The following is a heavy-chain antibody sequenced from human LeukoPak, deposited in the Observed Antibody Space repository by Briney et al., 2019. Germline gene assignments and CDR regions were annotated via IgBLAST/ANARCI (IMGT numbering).Heavy chain of an antibody. D-gene: IGHD6-13*01. CDR2: IKQDGSEK. Sequence: GGSLRLSCAASGFTFSSYWMSWVRQAPGKGLEWVANIKQDGSEKYYVDSVKGRFTISRDNAKNSLYLQMNSLRAEDTAVYYCARDWSEQQLVHFDYWGQGTLVTVSS. CDR1: GFTFSSYW. CDR3: ARDWSEQQLVHFDY. V-gene: IGHV3-7*03. J-gene: IGHJ4*02.